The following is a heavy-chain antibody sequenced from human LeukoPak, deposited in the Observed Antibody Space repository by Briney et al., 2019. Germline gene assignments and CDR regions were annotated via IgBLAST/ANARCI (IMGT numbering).Heavy chain of an antibody. J-gene: IGHJ4*02. Sequence: GASVKVSCKVSGYTLTELSMHWVRQAPGKGLEWMGGFDPEDGETIYAQKFQGRVTMTRDTSISTAYMELSRLRSDDTAVYYCARVRTYSSGWYHLDYWGQGTLVTVSS. CDR1: GYTLTELS. D-gene: IGHD6-19*01. CDR3: ARVRTYSSGWYHLDY. CDR2: FDPEDGET. V-gene: IGHV1-24*01.